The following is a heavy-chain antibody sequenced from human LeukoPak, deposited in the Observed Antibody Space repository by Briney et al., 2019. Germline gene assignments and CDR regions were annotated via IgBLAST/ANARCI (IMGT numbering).Heavy chain of an antibody. CDR2: IYGDGRI. Sequence: PGGSLRLSCAASGFTVTSNYMSWVRQAPGKGLEWVSVIYGDGRIHYADSVKGRFTISRDDSKNTLYLQMNSLRAEDTAVYYCARESGYSYRLAGFFDYWGQGTLVTVSS. CDR3: ARESGYSYRLAGFFDY. V-gene: IGHV3-53*01. D-gene: IGHD5-18*01. CDR1: GFTVTSNY. J-gene: IGHJ4*02.